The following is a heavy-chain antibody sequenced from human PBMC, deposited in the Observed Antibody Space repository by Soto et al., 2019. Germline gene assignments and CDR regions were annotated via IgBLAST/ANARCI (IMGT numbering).Heavy chain of an antibody. D-gene: IGHD3-22*01. J-gene: IGHJ4*02. CDR2: IYWDDDK. V-gene: IGHV2-5*02. CDR3: AHSDSRLSHSLDY. CDR1: GFSLSSDGAA. Sequence: GPTRVNRTHSLTVTCSFSGFSLSSDGAAVSWVRQPPGKALEWLALIYWDDDKRYSPSLKSRLTITKDTPKNQVVLTMTNMDPADTATYSWAHSDSRLSHSLDYWGQGSLVTGSS.